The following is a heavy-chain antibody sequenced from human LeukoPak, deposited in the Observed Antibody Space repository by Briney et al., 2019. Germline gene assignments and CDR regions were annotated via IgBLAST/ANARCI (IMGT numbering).Heavy chain of an antibody. CDR3: ARVPARRFGRSRWYWYFDY. D-gene: IGHD6-13*01. V-gene: IGHV3-7*01. Sequence: GGCLRLSRAASGFTPSSYWMSWVGQAPGKGLEWVANIKQVGSEKYYVGTLQGRVTISREKPKNSLYLQMNSRRAEDTAGYYCARVPARRFGRSRWYWYFDYWGEGTLVTVSS. J-gene: IGHJ4*02. CDR1: GFTPSSYW. CDR2: IKQVGSEK.